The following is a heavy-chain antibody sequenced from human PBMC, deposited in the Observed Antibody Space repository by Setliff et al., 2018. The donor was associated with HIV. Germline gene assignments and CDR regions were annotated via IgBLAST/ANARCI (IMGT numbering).Heavy chain of an antibody. Sequence: SVKVSCKASGGTSTTYGINWVRQAPGQGLEWMGRIIPAFGTSNSAQSFQGRLTLVADKSSNTAYMELNSLISEDTAVYYCARDLGATNAFDIWGQGTMVTVSS. CDR2: IIPAFGTS. CDR3: ARDLGATNAFDI. CDR1: GGTSTTYG. D-gene: IGHD5-12*01. V-gene: IGHV1-69*06. J-gene: IGHJ3*02.